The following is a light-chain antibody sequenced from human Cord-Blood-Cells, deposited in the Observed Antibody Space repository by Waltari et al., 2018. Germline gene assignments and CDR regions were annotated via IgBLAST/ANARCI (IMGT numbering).Light chain of an antibody. V-gene: IGLV3-19*01. CDR2: GKN. CDR1: SLRSYY. CDR3: NSRDSSGNHVV. J-gene: IGLJ2*01. Sequence: SSELTQDPAVSVALGQTVRITCQGDSLRSYYASWYQQKPGQAPVLVNYGKNNRPSGIPDRFSGSSSGNTASLTSTGAQAEDEADYYCNSRDSSGNHVVFGGGTKLTVL.